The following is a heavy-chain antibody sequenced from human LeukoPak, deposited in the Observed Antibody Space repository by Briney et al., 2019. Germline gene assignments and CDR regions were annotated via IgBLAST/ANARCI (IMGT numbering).Heavy chain of an antibody. D-gene: IGHD3-9*01. J-gene: IGHJ3*02. CDR1: GFTFSSYW. V-gene: IGHV3-7*01. CDR2: IKQDGSEK. CDR3: AKQRYFDWPPDAFDI. Sequence: GGSLRLSCAASGFTFSSYWMSWVRQAPGKGLEWVANIKQDGSEKYYVDSVKGRFTISRDNSKNTLYFQMNSLRAEDTAVYYCAKQRYFDWPPDAFDIWGQGTMVTVSS.